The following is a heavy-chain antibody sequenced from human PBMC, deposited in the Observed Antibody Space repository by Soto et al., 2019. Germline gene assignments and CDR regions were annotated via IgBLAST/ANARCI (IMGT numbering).Heavy chain of an antibody. V-gene: IGHV1-18*01. CDR3: ARVHDQLRKRVSPTNYFDP. J-gene: IGHJ5*02. CDR2: ISAYNDNT. Sequence: ASVKVSCKAFGYSFTSYCITWVRQAPGQGLEWMGWISAYNDNTKIPQKFQGRLTMTTGTTTSTAYMELRDLRSDDTAVYFCARVHDQLRKRVSPTNYFDPWGQGTLVTVSS. D-gene: IGHD4-4*01. CDR1: GYSFTSYC.